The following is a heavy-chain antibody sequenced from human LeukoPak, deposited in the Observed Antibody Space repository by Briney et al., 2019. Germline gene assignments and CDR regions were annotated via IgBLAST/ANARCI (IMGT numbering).Heavy chain of an antibody. V-gene: IGHV3-30*02. D-gene: IGHD1-26*01. CDR2: IRYDGSNK. CDR1: GFTFSSYG. J-gene: IGHJ6*03. Sequence: GGSLRLSCAASGFTFSSYGMHWVRQAPGKGLEWVAFIRYDGSNKYYADSVKGRFTISRDNAKNSLYLQMNSLRAEDTAVYYCARDNLGASYYYYYYMDVWGKGTTVIVSS. CDR3: ARDNLGASYYYYYYMDV.